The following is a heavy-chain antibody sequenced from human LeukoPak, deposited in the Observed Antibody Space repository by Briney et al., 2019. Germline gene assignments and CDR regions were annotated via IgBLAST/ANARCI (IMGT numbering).Heavy chain of an antibody. D-gene: IGHD3-10*01. V-gene: IGHV4-39*01. CDR1: GDSISSSSYY. CDR3: ARQRAYYGSGSYYSGFDY. J-gene: IGHJ4*02. CDR2: IYYSGSI. Sequence: PAETLSLTCTVSGDSISSSSYYWAWIRQPPGKVLGWIGSIYYSGSIHYNPSLESRVTMSVATSKTQLSLKLTSVTAADAAVYYCARQRAYYGSGSYYSGFDYWGQGALITVSS.